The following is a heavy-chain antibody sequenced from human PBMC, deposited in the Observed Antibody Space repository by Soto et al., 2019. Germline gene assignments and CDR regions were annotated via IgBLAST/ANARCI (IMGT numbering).Heavy chain of an antibody. CDR2: INPDGSVA. Sequence: GGSLRLSCAASGFTFSSSWMAWFRQAPGKGLEWVALINPDGSVASYVGSVRGRFIISRDNAQNSLYLQMNSVSAEDTAVYYCSRDPGFGAIDYWGQGTLVTVSS. V-gene: IGHV3-7*01. CDR1: GFTFSSSW. CDR3: SRDPGFGAIDY. J-gene: IGHJ4*02. D-gene: IGHD3-10*01.